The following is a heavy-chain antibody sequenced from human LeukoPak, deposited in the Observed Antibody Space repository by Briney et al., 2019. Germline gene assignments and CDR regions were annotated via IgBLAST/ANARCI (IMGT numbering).Heavy chain of an antibody. J-gene: IGHJ4*02. V-gene: IGHV5-51*01. CDR1: GYSFTSYW. CDR3: ARRGWLGDPALGNLYASQELSRPFDY. Sequence: GESLKISCKGSGYSFTSYWIGWVRQMPGKGLEWMGIIYPGDSDTRYSPPFQGQVTISADKSISTAYLQWSSLKASDTAMYYCARRGWLGDPALGNLYASQELSRPFDYWGQGTLVTVSS. D-gene: IGHD3-10*01. CDR2: IYPGDSDT.